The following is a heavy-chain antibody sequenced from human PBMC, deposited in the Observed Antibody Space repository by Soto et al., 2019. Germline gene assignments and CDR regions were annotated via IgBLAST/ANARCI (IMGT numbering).Heavy chain of an antibody. CDR3: AKQPAGYGSGSDTYYFDF. CDR2: LSGSGGTT. D-gene: IGHD3-10*01. Sequence: GGSRRRSCSTSGCTFNSYAMNWVRQAPGEGLEWVSALSGSGGTTYYADSVRGRFTISRDNSKNTLFLQMNSLRAEDTALYYCAKQPAGYGSGSDTYYFDFWGQGTLVTVSS. CDR1: GCTFNSYA. J-gene: IGHJ4*02. V-gene: IGHV3-23*01.